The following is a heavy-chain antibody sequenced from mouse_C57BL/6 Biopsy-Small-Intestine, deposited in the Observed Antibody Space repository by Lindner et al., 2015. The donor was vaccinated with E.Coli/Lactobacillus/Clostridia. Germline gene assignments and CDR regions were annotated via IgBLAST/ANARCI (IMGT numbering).Heavy chain of an antibody. CDR1: GFTFSTYG. D-gene: IGHD2-2*01. CDR2: ISSGGSYT. Sequence: VQLQESGGDLVKPGGSLKLSCAASGFTFSTYGMSWVRQTPDKRLEWVATISSGGSYTYYPDSVKGRFTISRDNAKNTLYLQMGSLESEDTAMYYCVRQGYYDAMDYWGQGTSVTVSS. J-gene: IGHJ4*01. CDR3: VRQGYYDAMDY. V-gene: IGHV5-6*01.